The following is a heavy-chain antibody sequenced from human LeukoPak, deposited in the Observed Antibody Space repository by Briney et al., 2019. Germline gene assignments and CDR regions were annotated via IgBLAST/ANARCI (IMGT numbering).Heavy chain of an antibody. CDR3: ARASYYDSSGYYLGYNWFDP. V-gene: IGHV1-69*04. CDR1: GGTFSSYA. CDR2: IIHILGIA. J-gene: IGHJ5*02. D-gene: IGHD3-22*01. Sequence: SVKVSCKASGGTFSSYAISWVRQAPGQGLEWMGRIIHILGIANYAQKFQGRVTITADKSTSTAYMELSSLRSEDTAVYYCARASYYDSSGYYLGYNWFDPWGQGTLVTVSS.